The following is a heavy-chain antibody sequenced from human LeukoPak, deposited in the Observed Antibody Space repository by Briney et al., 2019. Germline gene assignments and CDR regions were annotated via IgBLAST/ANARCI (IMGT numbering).Heavy chain of an antibody. CDR1: GFTFSSYS. J-gene: IGHJ3*02. CDR2: ISSASGSI. V-gene: IGHV3-48*04. CDR3: ARDRTYCSGGICYDLFDI. Sequence: GGSLRLSCAASGFTFSSYSMNWVRQAPGKGLEWVSYISSASGSIYYADSVKGRFTISRDNAKNSLFLQMDSLRAEDTAVYYCARDRTYCSGGICYDLFDIWGQGTTVTVSS. D-gene: IGHD2-15*01.